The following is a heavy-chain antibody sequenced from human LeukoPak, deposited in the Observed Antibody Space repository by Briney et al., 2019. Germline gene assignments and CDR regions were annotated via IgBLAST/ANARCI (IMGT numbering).Heavy chain of an antibody. CDR2: IYYSGST. V-gene: IGHV4-59*01. CDR3: ARNVEQWLVFD. CDR1: GGSISSYC. D-gene: IGHD6-19*01. J-gene: IGHJ4*02. Sequence: SETLSLTCTVSGGSISSYCWSWIRQPPGKGLEWIGYIYYSGSTNYNPSLKSRVTISVDTSKNQFSLKLSSVTAADTAVYYCARNVEQWLVFDWGQGTLVTVSS.